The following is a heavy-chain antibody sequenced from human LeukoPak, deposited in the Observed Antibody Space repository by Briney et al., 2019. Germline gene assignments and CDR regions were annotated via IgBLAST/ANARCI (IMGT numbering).Heavy chain of an antibody. CDR3: ASTNDILTGSWYYYYGVDV. V-gene: IGHV1-2*02. J-gene: IGHJ6*02. CDR1: GYTFTGYY. Sequence: GASVKVSCKASGYTFTGYYMRWVRQAPGQGLEWMGWINPNSGGTNYAQKFQGRVTMTRDTSISTAYMELSRLRSDDTAVYYCASTNDILTGSWYYYYGVDVWGQGTTVTVSS. CDR2: INPNSGGT. D-gene: IGHD3-9*01.